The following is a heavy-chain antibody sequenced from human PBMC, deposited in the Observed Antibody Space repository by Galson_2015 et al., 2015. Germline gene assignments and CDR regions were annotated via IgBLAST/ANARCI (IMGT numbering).Heavy chain of an antibody. J-gene: IGHJ3*02. CDR3: ASQARYRCWTIPRGCDAFDI. Sequence: TLSLTCSVSGGSISSGGYYWSWIRQPPGKGLEWIGYIYYSGSTYYNPSLKSRVTISVDTSKNQFSLKLSSVTAADTAVYNCASQARYRCWTIPRGCDAFDIWGQGTVVTVSS. V-gene: IGHV4-30-4*08. CDR2: IYYSGST. D-gene: IGHD2-21*01. CDR1: GGSISSGGYY.